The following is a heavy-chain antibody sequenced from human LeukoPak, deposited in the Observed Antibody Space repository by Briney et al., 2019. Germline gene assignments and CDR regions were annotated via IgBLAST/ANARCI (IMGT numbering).Heavy chain of an antibody. J-gene: IGHJ4*02. V-gene: IGHV1-2*04. CDR1: GYTFTGYY. Sequence: GASVKVSCKASGYTFTGYYMHWVRQAPRQGLEWMGWINPNSGGTNYAQKFQGWVTMTRDTSISTAYMELSRLRSDDTAVYYCARAGDYYDSSGYYFGYWGQGTLVTVSS. CDR3: ARAGDYYDSSGYYFGY. CDR2: INPNSGGT. D-gene: IGHD3-22*01.